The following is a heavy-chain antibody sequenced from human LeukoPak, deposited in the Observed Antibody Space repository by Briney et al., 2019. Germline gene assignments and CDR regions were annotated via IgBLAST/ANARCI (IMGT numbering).Heavy chain of an antibody. CDR1: GFTFSSYE. V-gene: IGHV3-48*03. J-gene: IGHJ4*02. CDR2: ISMSGGAI. CDR3: ARGGDYIDY. Sequence: GGSLRLSCAASGFTFSSYEINWVRQAPGKGLEWVSYISMSGGAIYYADSVKGRFTISRDNAKSSLYLQMNSLRAEDTAVYYCARGGDYIDYWGQGTLVTVSS.